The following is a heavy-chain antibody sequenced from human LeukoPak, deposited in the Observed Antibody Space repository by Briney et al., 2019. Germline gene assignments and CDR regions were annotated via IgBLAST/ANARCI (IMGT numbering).Heavy chain of an antibody. CDR1: GYTFTGYY. V-gene: IGHV1-2*02. J-gene: IGHJ6*02. CDR3: ARDIVVVPAALVKNYYYYGMDV. Sequence: GASVKVSCKASGYTFTGYYMHWVRQAPGQGLEWMGWINPNSGGTNYAQKFQGRVTMTRDTSISTAYMELSRLRSDDTAVYYCARDIVVVPAALVKNYYYYGMDVWGQGTTVTVSS. CDR2: INPNSGGT. D-gene: IGHD2-2*01.